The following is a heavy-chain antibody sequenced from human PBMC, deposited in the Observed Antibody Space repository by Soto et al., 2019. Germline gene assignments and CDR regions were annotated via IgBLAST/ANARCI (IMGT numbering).Heavy chain of an antibody. CDR1: GGSISSYY. Sequence: SETLSLTCTVSGGSISSYYWSWIRQPPGKGLEWIGYIYYSGSTNYNPSLKSRVTISVDTSKNQFSLKLSSVTAADTAVYYCARQRQGAAVRYYYHMDVWGKGTTVIVSS. D-gene: IGHD3-10*02. CDR3: ARQRQGAAVRYYYHMDV. J-gene: IGHJ6*03. V-gene: IGHV4-59*08. CDR2: IYYSGST.